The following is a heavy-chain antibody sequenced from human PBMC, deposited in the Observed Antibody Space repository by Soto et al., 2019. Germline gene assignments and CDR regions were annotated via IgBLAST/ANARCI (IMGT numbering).Heavy chain of an antibody. J-gene: IGHJ5*02. CDR2: IYYSGST. D-gene: IGHD5-12*01. CDR3: ARLEVDIVATIDCNWFDP. CDR1: GGSISSGDYY. Sequence: SETLSLTCTVSGGSISSGDYYWSWIRQPPGKGLEWIGYIYYSGSTYYNPSLKSRVTISVDTSKNQFSLKLSSVTAADTAVYYCARLEVDIVATIDCNWFDPWGQGTLVTVPQ. V-gene: IGHV4-30-4*01.